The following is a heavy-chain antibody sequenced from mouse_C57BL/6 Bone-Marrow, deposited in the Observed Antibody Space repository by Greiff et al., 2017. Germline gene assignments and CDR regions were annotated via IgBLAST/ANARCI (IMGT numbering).Heavy chain of an antibody. V-gene: IGHV1-50*01. CDR2: IDPSDSYT. CDR1: GYTFTSYW. D-gene: IGHD2-10*01. J-gene: IGHJ2*01. CDR3: AREGAYYGNYDNYFDY. Sequence: QSCKASGYTFTSYWMQWVKQRPGQGLEWIGEIDPSDSYTNYNQKFKGKATLTVDTSSSTAYMQLSSLTSEDSAVYYCAREGAYYGNYDNYFDYWGQGTTLTVSS.